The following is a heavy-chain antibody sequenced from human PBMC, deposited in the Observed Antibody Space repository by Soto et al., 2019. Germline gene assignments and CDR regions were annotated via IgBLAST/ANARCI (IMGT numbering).Heavy chain of an antibody. CDR3: ASVRPYSDFYSFAQRAPVPVSSGM. CDR2: INHSGST. Sequence: SETLSLTCAVYGGSFSGYYWSWIRQPPGKGLEWIGEINHSGSTNYNPSLKSRVAISVDTSKNQFSLKLSSVTAADTAVYYCASVRPYSDFYSFAQRAPVPVSSGM. V-gene: IGHV4-34*01. D-gene: IGHD2-21*02. CDR1: GGSFSGYY. J-gene: IGHJ6*01.